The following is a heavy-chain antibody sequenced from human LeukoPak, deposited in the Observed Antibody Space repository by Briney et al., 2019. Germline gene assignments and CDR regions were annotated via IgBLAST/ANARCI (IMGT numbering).Heavy chain of an antibody. CDR3: ARDIVVVLAAKSNEAWFDP. V-gene: IGHV1-2*02. CDR2: INPNSGGT. Sequence: ASVKVSCKASGYTFTGYYMHWVRQAPGQGLEWMGWINPNSGGTNYAQKFQGRVTMTRDTSISTAYMELSRLRSDDTAVYYCARDIVVVLAAKSNEAWFDPWGQGTLVTVSS. CDR1: GYTFTGYY. J-gene: IGHJ5*02. D-gene: IGHD2-2*01.